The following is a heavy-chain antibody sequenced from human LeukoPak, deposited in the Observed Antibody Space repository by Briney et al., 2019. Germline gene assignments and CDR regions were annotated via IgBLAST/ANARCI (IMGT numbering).Heavy chain of an antibody. D-gene: IGHD3-9*01. CDR3: ATDFGYFDWLLTDS. CDR2: FNPEDGDA. CDR1: GYTLSELS. V-gene: IGHV1-24*01. Sequence: ASVKVSCKVSGYTLSELSMHWVRQTPGKGLEWMGGFNPEDGDAIYAQNFQGRLTMTEDTSTDTAYMELSSLRSEDTAVYYCATDFGYFDWLLTDSWGQGTLVTVSS. J-gene: IGHJ4*02.